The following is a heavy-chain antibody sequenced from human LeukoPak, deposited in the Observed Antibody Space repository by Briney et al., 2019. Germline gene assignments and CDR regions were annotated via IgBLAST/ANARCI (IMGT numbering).Heavy chain of an antibody. Sequence: SQTLSLTCAISGASVTNNTTAWNWISQSPSKGLEWLGRTYYRSKWYYEYAVSVKSRITINPDTSKNQFSLQLNSVTPEDTAVYYCAKAYSMSYWGQGTLVTVSS. J-gene: IGHJ4*02. CDR2: TYYRSKWYY. V-gene: IGHV6-1*01. CDR1: GASVTNNTTA. D-gene: IGHD6-13*01. CDR3: AKAYSMSY.